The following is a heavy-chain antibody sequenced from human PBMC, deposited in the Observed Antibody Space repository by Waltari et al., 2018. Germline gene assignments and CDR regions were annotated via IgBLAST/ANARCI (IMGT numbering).Heavy chain of an antibody. J-gene: IGHJ4*02. D-gene: IGHD2-2*01. CDR3: AKVGIAVVPATEKEGIDY. CDR1: GFTFSSYA. Sequence: EVQLLESGGGLVQPGGSLRLSCAASGFTFSSYAMSWVRQAPGKGLEWVSSISGSGGRTHYADSVKGRFTISRDNSKNTLYLQMNSLRAEDTAIYYCAKVGIAVVPATEKEGIDYWGQGALVTVSS. CDR2: ISGSGGRT. V-gene: IGHV3-23*01.